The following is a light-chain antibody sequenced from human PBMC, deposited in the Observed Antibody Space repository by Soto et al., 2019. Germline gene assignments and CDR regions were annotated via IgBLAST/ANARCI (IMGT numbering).Light chain of an antibody. Sequence: ATINCKSSQSVLYTSNSKKYLAWYQQKPGQPHKMIIKWESTRESGVPDRFSGSGSETDFTLTIRSMQAEDVAVYYCQPSYSSNITLGPGQRVELK. CDR3: QPSYSSNIT. CDR1: QSVLYTSNSKKY. V-gene: IGKV4-1*01. CDR2: WES. J-gene: IGKJ5*01.